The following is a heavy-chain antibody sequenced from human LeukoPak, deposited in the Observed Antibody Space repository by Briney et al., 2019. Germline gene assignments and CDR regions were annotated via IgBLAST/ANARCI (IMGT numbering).Heavy chain of an antibody. V-gene: IGHV3-15*01. CDR3: ATDRIVGASACDV. CDR1: GFSFSHTW. D-gene: IGHD1-26*01. Sequence: PGGSRRLSCAGSGFSFSHTWMNWVRQAPGKGLEYIGRIKSKTNGGEATEYAAAVTGRFFISRDDSASTLYLHLNSLKTEDTAVYYCATDRIVGASACDVWGQGTMVSVSS. CDR2: IKSKTNGGEAT. J-gene: IGHJ3*01.